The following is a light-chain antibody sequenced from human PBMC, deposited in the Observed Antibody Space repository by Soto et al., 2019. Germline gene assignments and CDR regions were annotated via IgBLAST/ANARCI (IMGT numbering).Light chain of an antibody. CDR1: SSDVVGYNY. V-gene: IGLV2-11*01. CDR2: DVS. J-gene: IGLJ1*01. Sequence: QSAMTKPRSVSGSSGQSVTISWTGTSSDVVGYNYVSGYQQHQAKAPKLMMYDVSKRPSGVPDRFSGAKSGNTASRTISGLQDEDEADDYCWSDAGSYTFGFGTGTNVTVL. CDR3: WSDAGSYTFG.